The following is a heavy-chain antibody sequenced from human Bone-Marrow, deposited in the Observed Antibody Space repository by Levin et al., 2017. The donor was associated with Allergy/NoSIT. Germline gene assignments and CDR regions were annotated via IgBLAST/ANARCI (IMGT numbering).Heavy chain of an antibody. CDR2: IIPILGIA. Sequence: SVKVSCKASGGTFSSYTISWVRQAPGQGLEWMGRIIPILGIANYAQKFQGRVTITADKSTSTAYMELSSLRSEDTAVYYCARGRAYVVSPWFDPWGQGTLVTVSS. V-gene: IGHV1-69*02. CDR1: GGTFSSYT. CDR3: ARGRAYVVSPWFDP. J-gene: IGHJ5*02. D-gene: IGHD3-16*01.